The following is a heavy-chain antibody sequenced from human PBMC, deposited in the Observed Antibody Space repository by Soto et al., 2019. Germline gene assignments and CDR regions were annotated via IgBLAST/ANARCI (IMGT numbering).Heavy chain of an antibody. CDR3: ARDPTLRFLEWSPSYYFDY. CDR1: GYTFSSYA. J-gene: IGHJ4*02. D-gene: IGHD3-3*01. Sequence: GGSLRLSCAASGYTFSSYAMHWVRQAPGKGLEWVAVISYDGSNKYYADSVKGRFTISRDNSKNTLYLQMNSLRAEDTAVYYCARDPTLRFLEWSPSYYFDYWGQGTLVTVSS. V-gene: IGHV3-30-3*01. CDR2: ISYDGSNK.